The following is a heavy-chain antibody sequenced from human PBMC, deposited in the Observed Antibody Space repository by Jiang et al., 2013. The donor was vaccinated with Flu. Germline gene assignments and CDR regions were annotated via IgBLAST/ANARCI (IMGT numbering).Heavy chain of an antibody. V-gene: IGHV2-70*01. Sequence: PTQTLTLTCTFSGFSLNTNGMCVTWIRQPPGRALEWLAFIDWDDNRYYSTSLKTRLTISKDTSKNQVVLRMTNMDPVDTATYFCARGLAARRYFDNWGQGTLVTVSS. CDR3: ARGLAARRYFDN. CDR2: IDWDDNR. CDR1: GFSLNTNGMC. J-gene: IGHJ4*02. D-gene: IGHD6-6*01.